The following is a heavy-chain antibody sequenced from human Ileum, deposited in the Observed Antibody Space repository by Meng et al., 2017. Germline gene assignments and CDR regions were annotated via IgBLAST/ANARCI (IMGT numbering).Heavy chain of an antibody. D-gene: IGHD3-22*01. CDR3: ARDFYARSFTHYYDSSGSILWYFDL. CDR1: GFTFSSYW. V-gene: IGHV3-48*04. J-gene: IGHJ2*01. CDR2: ISSSGSTI. Sequence: GESLKISCAASGFTFSSYWMSWVRPAPGKGLEWVSYISSSGSTIYYADSVKGRFTISRDNAKNSLYLQMNSLSAEDTAVYYCARDFYARSFTHYYDSSGSILWYFDLWGRGTLVTVSS.